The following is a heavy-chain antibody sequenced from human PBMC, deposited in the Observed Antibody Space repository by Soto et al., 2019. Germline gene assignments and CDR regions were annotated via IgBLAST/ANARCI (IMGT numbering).Heavy chain of an antibody. CDR3: ARDWYYYGSGRIFDY. D-gene: IGHD3-10*01. CDR2: IWYDGSNK. J-gene: IGHJ4*02. Sequence: QVQLVESGGSVVQPGRSLRLSCAASGFTFSSYGMHWVRQAPGKGLEWVAVIWYDGSNKYYADSVKGRFTISRDNSKNTLYLQMNRLRAEDRAVYYCARDWYYYGSGRIFDYWGQGTLVTGSA. V-gene: IGHV3-33*01. CDR1: GFTFSSYG.